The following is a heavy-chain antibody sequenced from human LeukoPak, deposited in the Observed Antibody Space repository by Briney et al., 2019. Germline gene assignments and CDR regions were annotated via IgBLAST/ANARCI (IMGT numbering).Heavy chain of an antibody. D-gene: IGHD2-15*01. Sequence: SQTLSLTCTVSGGSISSCGHYWIWIRQRPGRGLEWIGYIYFSGTTYYSPSLKSRVAISVDTSKIQFSLRLRSVTAAAAAVYYCAAHYYRASGGSLSLSDFWGQGTLVTVSS. CDR1: GGSISSCGHY. CDR2: IYFSGTT. J-gene: IGHJ4*02. V-gene: IGHV4-31*03. CDR3: AAHYYRASGGSLSLSDF.